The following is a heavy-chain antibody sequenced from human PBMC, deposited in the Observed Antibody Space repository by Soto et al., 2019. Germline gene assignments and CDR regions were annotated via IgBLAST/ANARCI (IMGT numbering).Heavy chain of an antibody. D-gene: IGHD1-20*01. CDR3: ARDTESNRYND. Sequence: SVKVSCKTSGYTLSTSGISWVRQARGQGREGVGWIRPDNGNTNSAQRLQGSVTLTTDTSASTAYMELRSLTSDDTAMYYCARDTESNRYNDWGQGTLVTVSS. CDR2: IRPDNGNT. CDR1: GYTLSTSG. V-gene: IGHV1-18*01. J-gene: IGHJ1*01.